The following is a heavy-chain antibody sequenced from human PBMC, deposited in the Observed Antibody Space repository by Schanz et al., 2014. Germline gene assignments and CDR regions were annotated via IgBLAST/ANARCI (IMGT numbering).Heavy chain of an antibody. Sequence: VQLEQSGAEVKKPGSSVKVSCKASGGTFSSFGINWLRQAPGQGLEWMGRIIPILGIANYAQKFQGRVTITADRSTSTVYMELSSLRSEDTAVYYCARAPTAYCSDTSCLGTPFDYWGQGTLVTVSS. CDR3: ARAPTAYCSDTSCLGTPFDY. CDR1: GGTFSSFG. D-gene: IGHD2-2*01. J-gene: IGHJ4*02. V-gene: IGHV1-69*02. CDR2: IIPILGIA.